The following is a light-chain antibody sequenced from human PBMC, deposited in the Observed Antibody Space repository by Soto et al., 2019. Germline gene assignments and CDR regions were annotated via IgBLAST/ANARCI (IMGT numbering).Light chain of an antibody. CDR1: QSVSSS. V-gene: IGKV3-11*01. Sequence: EIVLTQSPATLSLSPGDRATLSCRASQSVSSSLAWSQQHPGQAPRLLIYVASNRATGIPARFSGSGSGTDFTLTISSLETEDFAVYYCPQRSNWPRTFGQGTKVEIK. CDR2: VAS. CDR3: PQRSNWPRT. J-gene: IGKJ1*01.